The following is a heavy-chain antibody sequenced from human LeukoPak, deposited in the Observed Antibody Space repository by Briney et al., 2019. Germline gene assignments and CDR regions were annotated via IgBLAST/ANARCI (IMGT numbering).Heavy chain of an antibody. CDR2: ISWNSGSI. Sequence: PGRSLRLSCAASGFTFDDYAMHWVRHAPGHGLEWVSGISWNSGSIGYADSVKGRFTISRDNAKNSLYLQMNSLRAEDTALYYCAKDTTGRSGGMDVWGQGATVTVSS. D-gene: IGHD1-1*01. CDR3: AKDTTGRSGGMDV. CDR1: GFTFDDYA. V-gene: IGHV3-9*01. J-gene: IGHJ6*02.